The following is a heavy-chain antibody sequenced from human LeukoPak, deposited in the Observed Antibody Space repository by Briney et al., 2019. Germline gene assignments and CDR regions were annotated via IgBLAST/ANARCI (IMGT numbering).Heavy chain of an antibody. V-gene: IGHV4-34*01. Sequence: PSETLSLTCAVYGGSFSGYYWSWIRQPPGKGLEWIGEINHSGSTNYNPSLKSRVTISVDTSKNQFSLKLSSVTAADTAVYYCASATVGDYGDYIDGGDYWGQGTLVTVSS. CDR1: GGSFSGYY. CDR3: ASATVGDYGDYIDGGDY. D-gene: IGHD4-17*01. CDR2: INHSGST. J-gene: IGHJ4*02.